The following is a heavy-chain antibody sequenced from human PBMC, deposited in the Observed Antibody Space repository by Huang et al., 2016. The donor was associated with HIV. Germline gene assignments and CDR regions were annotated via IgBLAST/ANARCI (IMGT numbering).Heavy chain of an antibody. V-gene: IGHV3-30-3*01. CDR2: ISNDGTTT. Sequence: GRSLRLSCAASGFSFSNYAMHWVRPAPGKRLEWVTFISNDGTTTYYANSVKGRFTISRDNFKNTLYLQMNRLRGDDTAVYYCTREYTVAGAFDIWGQGTMVTVSS. D-gene: IGHD5-12*01. CDR3: TREYTVAGAFDI. J-gene: IGHJ3*02. CDR1: GFSFSNYA.